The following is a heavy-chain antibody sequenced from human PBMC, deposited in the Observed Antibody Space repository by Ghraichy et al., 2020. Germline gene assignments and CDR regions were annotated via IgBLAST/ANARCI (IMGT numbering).Heavy chain of an antibody. CDR3: AKVGVAGTDPSYYFDY. CDR1: GFTLSSCA. J-gene: IGHJ4*02. D-gene: IGHD6-19*01. V-gene: IGHV3-23*01. CDR2: ITGSGDST. Sequence: ETLSLTCVASGFTLSSCAMNWVRQAPGKGLEWVSSITGSGDSTYYADSVKGRFTISRDNSKNTLYLLLNSVRAEDTALYYCAKVGVAGTDPSYYFDYWGQGTLVTVSS.